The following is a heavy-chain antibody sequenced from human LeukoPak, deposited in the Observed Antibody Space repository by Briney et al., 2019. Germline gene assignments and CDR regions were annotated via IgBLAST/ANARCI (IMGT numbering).Heavy chain of an antibody. J-gene: IGHJ6*03. CDR3: ARLGYHLLYAYYYYYMDV. CDR1: GESFSGYS. V-gene: IGHV4-34*01. D-gene: IGHD2-2*02. Sequence: SETLSLTCAVYGESFSGYSWGWIRQPPGKGLEWIGEIDHSGSTNYNPSLKSRVTISVAASKNQFSLKLTSLSAADTAVYYCARLGYHLLYAYYYYYMDVWGKGTTVTVFS. CDR2: IDHSGST.